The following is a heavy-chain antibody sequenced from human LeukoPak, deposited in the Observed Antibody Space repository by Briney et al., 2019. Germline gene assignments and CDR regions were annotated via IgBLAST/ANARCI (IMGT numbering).Heavy chain of an antibody. CDR1: GYSISSGYY. Sequence: SETLSLTCTVSGYSISSGYYWGWIRQPPEKGLEWIGSIYHSGSTYYNPSLKSRVTISVDTSKNQFSLKLSSVTAADTAVYYCARVEVYYYYMDVWGKGTTVTVSS. J-gene: IGHJ6*03. V-gene: IGHV4-38-2*02. CDR3: ARVEVYYYYMDV. CDR2: IYHSGST.